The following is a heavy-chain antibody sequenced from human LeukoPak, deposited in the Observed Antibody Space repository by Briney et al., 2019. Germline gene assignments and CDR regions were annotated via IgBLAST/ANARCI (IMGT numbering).Heavy chain of an antibody. V-gene: IGHV3-48*01. J-gene: IGHJ4*02. Sequence: GGSLRLSCAASGFTFSSYSMNWVRQAPGKGLEWVSYISSSSSTIHYADSVKGRFTISRDNAKNSLYLQMNSLRAEDTAVYYCAKGGAVAGFSLWGQGTLVTVSS. D-gene: IGHD6-19*01. CDR3: AKGGAVAGFSL. CDR2: ISSSSSTI. CDR1: GFTFSSYS.